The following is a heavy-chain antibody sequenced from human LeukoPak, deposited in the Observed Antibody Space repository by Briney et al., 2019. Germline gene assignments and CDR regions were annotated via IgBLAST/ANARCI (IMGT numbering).Heavy chain of an antibody. V-gene: IGHV3-30*04. CDR2: ISYDGSNK. CDR1: GFTFSSYA. D-gene: IGHD3-22*01. CDR3: ARETGEYYDSSGYLDY. J-gene: IGHJ4*02. Sequence: GGSLRLSCAASGFTFSSYAMHWVRQAPGKGLEWVAVISYDGSNKYYADSVKGRFTISRDNSKNTLYLQMNSLRAEDTAVYYCARETGEYYDSSGYLDYWGQGTPVTVSS.